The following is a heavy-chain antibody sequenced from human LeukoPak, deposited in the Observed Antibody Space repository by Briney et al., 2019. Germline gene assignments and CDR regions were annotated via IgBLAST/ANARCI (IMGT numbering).Heavy chain of an antibody. J-gene: IGHJ4*02. D-gene: IGHD6-13*01. CDR3: ARGGWYRSSWYWGYFDY. CDR2: ISDSGYST. CDR1: GFTFSSYA. V-gene: IGHV3-23*01. Sequence: PGGSLRLSCAASGFTFSSYAMSWVRQAPGKGLEWVSTISDSGYSTYYADSVKGRFTISRDNSKNTLYFQVKNLRAEDTAVYYCARGGWYRSSWYWGYFDYWGQGTLVTVSS.